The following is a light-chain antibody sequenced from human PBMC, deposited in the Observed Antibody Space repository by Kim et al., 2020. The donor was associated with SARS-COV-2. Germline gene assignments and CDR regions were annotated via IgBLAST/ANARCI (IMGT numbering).Light chain of an antibody. J-gene: IGKJ4*01. Sequence: EIVLTQSPGTLSLSPGERATLSCRDSQSVSSSYLAWYQQKPGQAPRLLIYGASSRATGIPDRFSGSGSGTDFTLTISRLEPEDFAVYYCQQYGSSRALTFGGGTKVDIK. CDR1: QSVSSSY. V-gene: IGKV3-20*01. CDR2: GAS. CDR3: QQYGSSRALT.